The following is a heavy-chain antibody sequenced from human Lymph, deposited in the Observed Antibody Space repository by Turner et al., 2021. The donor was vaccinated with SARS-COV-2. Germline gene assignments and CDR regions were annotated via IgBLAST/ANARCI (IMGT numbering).Heavy chain of an antibody. V-gene: IGHV3-48*03. J-gene: IGHJ6*02. Sequence: EVQLVESGGGLVQPGGSLGLSCAASGFTFSSYEMNWVRQAPGKGLEWVSYISSSGSTIYYADSVKSRFTISRDNAKNSLYLQMNSLRAEDTAVYYCARGALEYSSYFYYYGMDVWGQGTTVTVSS. D-gene: IGHD6-6*01. CDR2: ISSSGSTI. CDR3: ARGALEYSSYFYYYGMDV. CDR1: GFTFSSYE.